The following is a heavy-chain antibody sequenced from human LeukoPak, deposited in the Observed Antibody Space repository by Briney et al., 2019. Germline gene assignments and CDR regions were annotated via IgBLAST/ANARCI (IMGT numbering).Heavy chain of an antibody. J-gene: IGHJ4*02. D-gene: IGHD3-9*01. CDR3: AERDWDY. CDR1: GFTFSSYG. CDR2: ISYDGSNK. V-gene: IGHV3-30*18. Sequence: GGSLRLSCAASGFTFSSYGMHWVRQAPGKGLEWVAVISYDGSNKYYADPVKGRFTISRDNSKNTLYLQMNSLRAEDTAVYYCAERDWDYWGQGTLVTVSS.